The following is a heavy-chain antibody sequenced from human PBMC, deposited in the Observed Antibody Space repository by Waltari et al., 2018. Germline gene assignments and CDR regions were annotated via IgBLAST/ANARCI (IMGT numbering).Heavy chain of an antibody. J-gene: IGHJ4*02. CDR1: GASTGVYY. D-gene: IGHD6-13*01. CDR2: IYYNGET. CDR3: ATDVLAAADVTFFDH. Sequence: VQLQESGPGLVKTSGTLSLTCSVTGASTGVYYWSWLRQSPGTGLAWIGYIYYNGETNYNPSRKGRVTISQVTSKRQFSRALNSVTAADTAVYYCATDVLAAADVTFFDHWGQGIRVSVSS. V-gene: IGHV4-59*01.